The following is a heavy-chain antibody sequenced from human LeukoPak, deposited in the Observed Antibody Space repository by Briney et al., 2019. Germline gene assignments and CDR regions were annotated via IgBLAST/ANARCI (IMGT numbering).Heavy chain of an antibody. V-gene: IGHV1-46*01. D-gene: IGHD4-11*01. J-gene: IGHJ6*02. CDR2: INPSGGST. CDR1: GYTFTSYY. Sequence: ASVKVSCKASGYTFTSYYMHWVRQAPGQGLEWMGIINPSGGSTSYAQKFQGRVTMTRDTSTSTVYMELSSLRSDDTAVYYCARRDYSNLYGMDVWGQGTTVTVSS. CDR3: ARRDYSNLYGMDV.